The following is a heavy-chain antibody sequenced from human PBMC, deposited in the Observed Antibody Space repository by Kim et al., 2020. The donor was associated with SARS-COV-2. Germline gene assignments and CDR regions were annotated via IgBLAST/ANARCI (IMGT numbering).Heavy chain of an antibody. CDR1: GFTFSSYG. Sequence: GGSLRLSCAASGFTFSSYGMHWVRQAPGKGLEWVAVISYDGSNKYYADSVKGRFTISRDNSKNTLYLQMNSLRAEDTAVYYCAKDGYGSGSYYNVFYYY. D-gene: IGHD3-10*01. CDR3: AKDGYGSGSYYNVFYYY. CDR2: ISYDGSNK. V-gene: IGHV3-30*18. J-gene: IGHJ6*01.